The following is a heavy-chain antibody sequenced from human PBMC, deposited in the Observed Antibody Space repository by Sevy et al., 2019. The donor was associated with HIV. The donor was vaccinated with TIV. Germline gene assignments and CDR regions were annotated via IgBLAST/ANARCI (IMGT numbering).Heavy chain of an antibody. CDR3: ASAGELVYYYYYGMDV. Sequence: GGSLRLSCAASGFTFSSYGMHWVRRAPGKGLEWVACRRYDGSNKYYADSVKGRFTISRDNSKNTLYLQMNSLRAEDTAVYYCASAGELVYYYYYGMDVWGQGTTVTVSS. D-gene: IGHD3-16*01. CDR2: RRYDGSNK. CDR1: GFTFSSYG. J-gene: IGHJ6*02. V-gene: IGHV3-30*02.